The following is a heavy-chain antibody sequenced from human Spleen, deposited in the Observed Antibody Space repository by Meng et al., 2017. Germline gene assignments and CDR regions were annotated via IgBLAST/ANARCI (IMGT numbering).Heavy chain of an antibody. J-gene: IGHJ4*02. D-gene: IGHD6-13*01. CDR2: INPIGGGT. Sequence: QLQLGQSGDEVKKPGTSVKVSCKASGYSFTDYYIHWVRQDPGQGLEWMGRINPIGGGTNYAQKFQGRVTMSRDTSIGTAYMELRGLTSDDTAMYYCARDEDISAAGKLFGDYWGQGTLVTVPS. CDR3: ARDEDISAAGKLFGDY. CDR1: GYSFTDYY. V-gene: IGHV1-2*06.